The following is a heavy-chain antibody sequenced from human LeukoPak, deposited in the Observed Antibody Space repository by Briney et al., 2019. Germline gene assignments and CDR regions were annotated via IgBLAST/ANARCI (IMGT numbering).Heavy chain of an antibody. CDR3: ARDSGYSYGYGLYYYYMDV. CDR2: IYYSGST. V-gene: IGHV4-59*01. Sequence: SETLSLTCTVSGGSISSYYWSWIRQPPGKGLEWIGYIYYSGSTNYNPSLKSRATISVDTSKNQFFLKLSSVTAADTAVYYCARDSGYSYGYGLYYYYMDVWGKGTTVTVSS. D-gene: IGHD5-18*01. CDR1: GGSISSYY. J-gene: IGHJ6*03.